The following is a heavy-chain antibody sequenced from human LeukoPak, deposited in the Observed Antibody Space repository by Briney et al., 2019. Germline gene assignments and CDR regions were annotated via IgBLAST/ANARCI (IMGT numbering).Heavy chain of an antibody. Sequence: PGGSLRLSCAAPGFTFDDSAMHWVRQAPGKGLEWVSGISWNSGSIGYADSVKGRFTISRDNSKNTLYLQMNSLRAEDTAVYYCAKDRSRGMIVVVIGDYWGQGTLVTVSS. V-gene: IGHV3-9*01. J-gene: IGHJ4*02. D-gene: IGHD3-22*01. CDR3: AKDRSRGMIVVVIGDY. CDR2: ISWNSGSI. CDR1: GFTFDDSA.